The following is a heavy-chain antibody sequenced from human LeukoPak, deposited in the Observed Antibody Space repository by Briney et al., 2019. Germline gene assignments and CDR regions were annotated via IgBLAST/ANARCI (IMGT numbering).Heavy chain of an antibody. D-gene: IGHD2-15*01. J-gene: IGHJ5*02. Sequence: SVKVSCKASGGTFSSYAISWVRQAPGQGLEWMGGIIPIFGTANYAQKFQGRVTITADESTSTAYMELSSLRSEDTAVYYCAREHCSGGSCYFGFDPWGQGTLVTVSS. CDR3: AREHCSGGSCYFGFDP. CDR2: IIPIFGTA. V-gene: IGHV1-69*01. CDR1: GGTFSSYA.